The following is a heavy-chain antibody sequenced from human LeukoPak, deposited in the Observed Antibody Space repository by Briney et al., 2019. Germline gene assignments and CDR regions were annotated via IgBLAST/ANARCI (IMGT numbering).Heavy chain of an antibody. CDR2: ISGSGGST. D-gene: IGHD3-16*02. J-gene: IGHJ4*02. CDR1: GFTFSSYA. V-gene: IGHV3-23*01. Sequence: GESLRRSCAASGFTFSSYAMSWVRQAPGKGLEWVSAISGSGGSTYYADSVKGRFTIFRDNSKNTVYLQMNSLRVEDTAVYYCAKSLYGGCDYWGQGTVVTVSS. CDR3: AKSLYGGCDY.